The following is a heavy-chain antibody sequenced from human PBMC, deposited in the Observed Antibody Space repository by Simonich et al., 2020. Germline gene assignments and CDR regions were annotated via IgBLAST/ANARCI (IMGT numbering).Heavy chain of an antibody. J-gene: IGHJ6*03. D-gene: IGHD7-27*01. CDR1: GYTFTGYY. Sequence: QVQLVQSGAEVKKPGASVKVSCKASGYTFTGYYMHWVRQAPGQGLELMGGTNPNSGGTNYAQKCQGRVTMTRDTSISTAYMELSRLRSDDTAVYYCARGALTGDYYYMDVWGKGTTVTVSS. V-gene: IGHV1-2*02. CDR2: TNPNSGGT. CDR3: ARGALTGDYYYMDV.